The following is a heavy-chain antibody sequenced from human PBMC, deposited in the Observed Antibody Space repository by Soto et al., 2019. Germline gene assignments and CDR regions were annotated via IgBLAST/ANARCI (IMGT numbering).Heavy chain of an antibody. J-gene: IGHJ6*02. CDR3: TTQGFGGLHGLVDV. CDR1: GYTFTSYA. CDR2: INAGNGNT. D-gene: IGHD3-10*01. Sequence: ASVKVSCKASGYTFTSYAIHWVRQAPGQRLEWMGWINAGNGNTKYSQKFQGRVTITRDTSASTAYMDLSSLRSEDTAVYYCTTQGFGGLHGLVDVWGQGTTVTVSS. V-gene: IGHV1-3*01.